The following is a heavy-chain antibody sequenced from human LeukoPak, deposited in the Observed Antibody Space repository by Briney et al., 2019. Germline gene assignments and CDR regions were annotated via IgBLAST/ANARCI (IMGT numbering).Heavy chain of an antibody. CDR2: LRGDGET. CDR3: AKASWVSSADAVL. Sequence: PGGSLRLSCAASGFTFSNYAMSWVRQAPAGVLEWVSSLRGDGETFYADFVKGRFTLSRDESRNTVYLQLNNLRVEDTAVYYCAKASWVSSADAVLWGQGTLVTVSS. V-gene: IGHV3-23*01. J-gene: IGHJ4*02. CDR1: GFTFSNYA. D-gene: IGHD3-16*01.